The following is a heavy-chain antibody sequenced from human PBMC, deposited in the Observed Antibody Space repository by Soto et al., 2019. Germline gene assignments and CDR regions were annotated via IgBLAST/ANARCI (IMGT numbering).Heavy chain of an antibody. V-gene: IGHV4-59*01. Sequence: PSETLSLTCTVSGGSISNSYWSWIRQPPGKRLEWIGYIYYSGSANYNPSLKSRVTISVDTSRNQFSLKLTSVTAADTAVYYCASTAHSSGWYSGGFDYWGQGTLVTSPQ. D-gene: IGHD6-19*01. CDR2: IYYSGSA. CDR3: ASTAHSSGWYSGGFDY. J-gene: IGHJ4*02. CDR1: GGSISNSY.